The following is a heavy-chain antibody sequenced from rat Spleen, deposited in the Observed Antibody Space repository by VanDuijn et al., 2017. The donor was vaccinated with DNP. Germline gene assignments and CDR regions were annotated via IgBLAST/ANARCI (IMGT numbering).Heavy chain of an antibody. Sequence: EVQLVESGGGLVQPGGSLKLSCVASGFIFTGHYMAWVRQAPKKGLEWVASISHDGSSSNYRDSVKGRFTISRDNARSTLFLQMDSLRSEDTATYYCARHPFSGYFDYWGQGVMVTVSS. CDR1: GFIFTGHY. V-gene: IGHV5-7*01. J-gene: IGHJ2*01. D-gene: IGHD1-1*01. CDR3: ARHPFSGYFDY. CDR2: ISHDGSSS.